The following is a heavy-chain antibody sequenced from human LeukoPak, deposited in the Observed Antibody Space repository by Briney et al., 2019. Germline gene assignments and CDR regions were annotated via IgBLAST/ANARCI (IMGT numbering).Heavy chain of an antibody. CDR1: GFTFSSYS. D-gene: IGHD4-17*01. V-gene: IGHV3-21*01. CDR2: ISSSSSYI. Sequence: PGGSLRLSCAASGFTFSSYSMNWVRQAPGKGLEWVSSISSSSSYIYYADSVKGRFTISRDNAKNSLYLQMNSLRAEDTAVYCCARGITVTTFEDYWGQGTQVTVSS. CDR3: ARGITVTTFEDY. J-gene: IGHJ4*02.